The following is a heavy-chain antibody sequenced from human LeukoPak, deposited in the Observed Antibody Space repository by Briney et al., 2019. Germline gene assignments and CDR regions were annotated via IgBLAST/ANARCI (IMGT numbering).Heavy chain of an antibody. CDR3: AKDRVVPAATYQ. CDR2: ISGSGGST. J-gene: IGHJ4*02. D-gene: IGHD2-2*01. CDR1: GFTFSIYA. Sequence: GGSLRLSCAASGFTFSIYAMSWVRQAPGKGLEWVSGISGSGGSTDYADSVKGRFTISRDNSKNRLYLQMNSLRAEDTAVYYCAKDRVVPAATYQWGQGALVTVSS. V-gene: IGHV3-23*01.